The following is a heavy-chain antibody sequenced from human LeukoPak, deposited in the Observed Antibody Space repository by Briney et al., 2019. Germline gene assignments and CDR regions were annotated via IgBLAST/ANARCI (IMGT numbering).Heavy chain of an antibody. V-gene: IGHV1-46*01. J-gene: IGHJ4*02. CDR1: GYTFTSYY. D-gene: IGHD6-19*01. CDR2: INPSGGST. Sequence: ASVKVSCKASGYTFTSYYMHWVRQAPGQGLEWMGIINPSGGSTSYAQKFQGRVTMTRDTSTSTVYMELSSLRSEDTAVYYCARDMLSLFGYSSGWYGYWGQGTLVTVSS. CDR3: ARDMLSLFGYSSGWYGY.